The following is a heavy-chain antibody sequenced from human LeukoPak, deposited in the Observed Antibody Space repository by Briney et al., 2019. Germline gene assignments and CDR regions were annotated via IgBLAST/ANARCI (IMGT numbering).Heavy chain of an antibody. V-gene: IGHV4-31*03. CDR2: IYYSGST. D-gene: IGHD3-10*01. CDR1: GGSISSGGYY. Sequence: SQTLSLTCTVSGGSISSGGYYWSWVRQHPGKGLEWLGYIYYSGSTYYNPSLKSRVTISVDTSKNQFSLKLSSVTAADTAVYYCARDFYDYGSGSYYHYGMDVWGQGTTVTVSS. J-gene: IGHJ6*02. CDR3: ARDFYDYGSGSYYHYGMDV.